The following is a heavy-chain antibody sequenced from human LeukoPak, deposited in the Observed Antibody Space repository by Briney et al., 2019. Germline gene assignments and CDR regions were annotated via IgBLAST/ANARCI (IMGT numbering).Heavy chain of an antibody. CDR3: ARQDTPGGSSGWYYFDY. CDR2: IYYSGST. J-gene: IGHJ4*02. D-gene: IGHD6-19*01. CDR1: GGSISSYY. Sequence: SSETLSLTCTVSGGSISSYYWRWIRQPPGKGLEWIGYIYYSGSTNYNPSLKSRVTISVDTSKNQFSLKLSSVTAADTAVYYCARQDTPGGSSGWYYFDYWGQGTLVTVSS. V-gene: IGHV4-59*08.